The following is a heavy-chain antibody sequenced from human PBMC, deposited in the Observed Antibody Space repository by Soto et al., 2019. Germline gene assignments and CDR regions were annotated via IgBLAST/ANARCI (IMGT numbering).Heavy chain of an antibody. V-gene: IGHV4-30-4*01. Sequence: QVQLQESGTGLVKPSQTLSLTCTVSGGSISSGDYYWNWIRQPPGKGLEWIGYIYYSGSTYYNPSLKRRVTISVDTSKIQSSLKLSSVTAADTAVYYCARDSYDSSGSSGYSFDYWGQGTLVTVSS. CDR3: ARDSYDSSGSSGYSFDY. CDR2: IYYSGST. J-gene: IGHJ4*02. CDR1: GGSISSGDYY. D-gene: IGHD3-22*01.